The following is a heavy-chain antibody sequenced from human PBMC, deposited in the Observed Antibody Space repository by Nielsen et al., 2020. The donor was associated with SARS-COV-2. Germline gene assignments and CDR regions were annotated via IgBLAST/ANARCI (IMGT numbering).Heavy chain of an antibody. Sequence: SVKVSCKASGYTFISYPITWVRQAPGQGLEWMGWISVYSGLTNYAQRLQGRVTMTTDTSTTTAYMELRSLRSDDTAVYYCARVVEGDDFLRGYSNGVDVWGQGTTVSVS. J-gene: IGHJ6*02. CDR2: ISVYSGLT. CDR3: ARVVEGDDFLRGYSNGVDV. V-gene: IGHV1-18*01. CDR1: GYTFISYP. D-gene: IGHD3-3*01.